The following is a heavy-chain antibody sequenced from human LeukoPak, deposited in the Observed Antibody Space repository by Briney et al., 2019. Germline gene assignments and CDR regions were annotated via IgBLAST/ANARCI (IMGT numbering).Heavy chain of an antibody. CDR2: INHSGST. J-gene: IGHJ4*02. CDR3: ARARYSSSYAY. CDR1: GGSFSGYY. Sequence: SETLSLTCAVYGGSFSGYYWSWIRQPPGKGLEWIGEINHSGSTNYNPSLKSRVTISVDTSKNQSSLKLSSVTAADTAVYYCARARYSSSYAYWGQGTLVTVSS. D-gene: IGHD6-6*01. V-gene: IGHV4-34*01.